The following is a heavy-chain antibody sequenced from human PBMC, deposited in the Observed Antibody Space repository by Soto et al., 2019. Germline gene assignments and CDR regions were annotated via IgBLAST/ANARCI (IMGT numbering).Heavy chain of an antibody. V-gene: IGHV1-18*04. CDR2: ISTYTGHT. D-gene: IGHD2-15*01. CDR3: ARRGEYCSGRSCCHFDY. J-gene: IGHJ4*02. Sequence: VQLVQSGAEVKRPGASVKVSCKASGYTFANYGITWVRQAPGQGLEWMGWISTYTGHTDYAQKLQGRVTMTTDTSTSTAYMEVRSLRSDDTAVYYCARRGEYCSGRSCCHFDYWGQGTLVTVSS. CDR1: GYTFANYG.